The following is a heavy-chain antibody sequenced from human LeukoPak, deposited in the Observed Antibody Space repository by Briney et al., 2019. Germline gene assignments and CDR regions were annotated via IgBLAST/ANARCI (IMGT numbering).Heavy chain of an antibody. J-gene: IGHJ4*02. CDR1: GFTFGMYA. CDR2: LSGSGGST. CDR3: AKNAAGIVLMIYAPLDS. Sequence: GGSLRLSCAASGFTFGMYAMSWVRQAPGKGLEWVSSLSGSGGSTYYADSVKGRFTISGDESKNTLSLQMNSLRPEDTAVYYCAKNAAGIVLMIYAPLDSWGQGTLVTVSS. V-gene: IGHV3-23*01. D-gene: IGHD2-8*01.